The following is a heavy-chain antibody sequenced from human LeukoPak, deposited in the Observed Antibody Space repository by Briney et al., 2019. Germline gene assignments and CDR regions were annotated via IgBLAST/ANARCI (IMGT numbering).Heavy chain of an antibody. CDR3: ARDHYRGTWVSAVADRKELYYYYGMDV. J-gene: IGHJ6*02. Sequence: ASVKVSCKASGYTFTSYGISWVRQAPGQGLEWMGWISAYNGNTNYAQKLQGRVTMTTDTSTSTAYMELRSLRSDDTAVYYCARDHYRGTWVSAVADRKELYYYYGMDVWGQGTTVTVSS. CDR1: GYTFTSYG. V-gene: IGHV1-18*01. CDR2: ISAYNGNT. D-gene: IGHD6-13*01.